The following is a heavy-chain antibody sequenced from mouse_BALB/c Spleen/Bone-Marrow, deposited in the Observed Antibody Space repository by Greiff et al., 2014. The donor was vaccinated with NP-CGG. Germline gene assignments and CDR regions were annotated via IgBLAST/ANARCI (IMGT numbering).Heavy chain of an antibody. CDR2: IHPGSGNT. V-gene: IGHV1-15*01. D-gene: IGHD2-14*01. Sequence: ESGAELVRPGASVKLSCKALGYTFTDYEMHWVKQTPVNGLEWIGAIHPGSGNTAYNQKFKGKATLTADKSSSTAYMELSSLTSEDSAVYYCIRGNYRYSWFAYWGQGTLVTVSA. CDR1: GYTFTDYE. J-gene: IGHJ3*01. CDR3: IRGNYRYSWFAY.